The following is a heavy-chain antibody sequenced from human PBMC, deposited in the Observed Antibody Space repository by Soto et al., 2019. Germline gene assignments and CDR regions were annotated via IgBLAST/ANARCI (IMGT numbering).Heavy chain of an antibody. V-gene: IGHV3-23*01. CDR2: INGGDDSK. CDR3: VKAQFWGFFSPTHDF. J-gene: IGHJ4*02. D-gene: IGHD3-16*01. Sequence: PGGSLRLSCAVSGFTFRSSPMSWARRAPGKGLEWVSGINGGDDSKHYAESVRGRFTIIRDNSKNTLLLQMNSLRVEDTAIYYCVKAQFWGFFSPTHDFWGKGTQVTVSS. CDR1: GFTFRSSP.